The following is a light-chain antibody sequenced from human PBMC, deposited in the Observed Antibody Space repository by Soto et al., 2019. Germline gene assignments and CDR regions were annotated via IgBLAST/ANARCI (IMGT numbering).Light chain of an antibody. CDR2: AVS. Sequence: DTVMTQTPLSLSVTPGQPASISCKSSQSLLHSDGKTYLYWYLQKPGQPPQILISAVSNRFSGVPDRFSGRGSGTDFTLKISRVEAEDVGVYFCMQGLHLPRTFGQGTKVEIK. CDR3: MQGLHLPRT. CDR1: QSLLHSDGKTY. V-gene: IGKV2-29*03. J-gene: IGKJ1*01.